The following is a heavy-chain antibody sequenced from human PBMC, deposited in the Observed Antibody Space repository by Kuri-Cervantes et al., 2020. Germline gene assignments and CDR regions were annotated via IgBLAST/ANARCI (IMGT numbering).Heavy chain of an antibody. D-gene: IGHD3-22*01. Sequence: ASVKVSCKASGYTFTSYYMHWVRQAPGQGLEWMGIINTSGGTTRYAQKFQGRVTITTDESTSTAYMELSSLRSEDTAVYYCAMGTMIVGSDVAAFDIWGQGTMVTVSS. V-gene: IGHV1-46*01. J-gene: IGHJ3*02. CDR1: GYTFTSYY. CDR2: INTSGGTT. CDR3: AMGTMIVGSDVAAFDI.